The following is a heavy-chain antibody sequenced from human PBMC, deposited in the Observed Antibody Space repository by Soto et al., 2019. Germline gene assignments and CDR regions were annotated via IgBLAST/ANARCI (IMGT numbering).Heavy chain of an antibody. Sequence: EGSLRLSCAASGFPLSSYSMNWVRQAPGKGLEWASSISSSSSYIYYADSVKGRFTISRDNAKNSLYLQMNSLRAEDTAVYYCARDFELLGAFDIWGQGTMVTVSS. D-gene: IGHD1-26*01. J-gene: IGHJ3*02. V-gene: IGHV3-21*01. CDR1: GFPLSSYS. CDR2: ISSSSSYI. CDR3: ARDFELLGAFDI.